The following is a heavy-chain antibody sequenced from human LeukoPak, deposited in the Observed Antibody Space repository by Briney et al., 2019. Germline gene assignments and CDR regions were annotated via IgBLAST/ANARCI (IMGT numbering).Heavy chain of an antibody. CDR1: GYTFTSYG. CDR3: ASVSGYPLSYYGMDV. V-gene: IGHV1-18*01. CDR2: ISAYNGNT. D-gene: IGHD3-22*01. Sequence: ASVKVFCKASGYTFTSYGISWVRQAPGQGLEWMGWISAYNGNTNYAQKLQGRVTMTTDTSTSTAYMELSSLRSEDTAVYYCASVSGYPLSYYGMDVWGQGTTVTVSS. J-gene: IGHJ6*02.